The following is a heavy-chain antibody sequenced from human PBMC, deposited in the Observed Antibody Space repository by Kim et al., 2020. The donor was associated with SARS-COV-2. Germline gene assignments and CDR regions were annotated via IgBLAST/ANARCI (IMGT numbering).Heavy chain of an antibody. CDR1: GYTFTSYY. V-gene: IGHV1-46*01. CDR3: AGDSETRIAAAGFFNYYYYGMDV. J-gene: IGHJ6*02. Sequence: ASVKVSCKASGYTFTSYYMHWVRQAPGQGLEWMGIINPSGGSTSYAQKFQGRVTMTRDTSTSTVYMELSSLRSEDTAVYYCAGDSETRIAAAGFFNYYYYGMDVWGQGTTVTVSS. D-gene: IGHD6-13*01. CDR2: INPSGGST.